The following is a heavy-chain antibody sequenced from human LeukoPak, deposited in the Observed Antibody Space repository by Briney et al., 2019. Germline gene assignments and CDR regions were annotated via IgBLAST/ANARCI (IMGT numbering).Heavy chain of an antibody. CDR2: IYYSGST. CDR1: SXSISSGVYY. Sequence: PSETLSLTCPVSSXSISSGVYYWSWIRQHPGKGLEWIGYIYYSGSTYYNPSLKSRVTISVDTSKNQFSLKLSSVTAADTAVYYCARGVRWLQLSYFDYWGQGTLVTVSS. J-gene: IGHJ4*02. D-gene: IGHD5-24*01. V-gene: IGHV4-31*03. CDR3: ARGVRWLQLSYFDY.